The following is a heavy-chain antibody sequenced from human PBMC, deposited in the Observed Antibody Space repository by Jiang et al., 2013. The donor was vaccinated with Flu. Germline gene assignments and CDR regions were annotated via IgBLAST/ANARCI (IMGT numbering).Heavy chain of an antibody. CDR2: IFYSGNT. J-gene: IGHJ4*02. CDR3: ARDGQSSTGSDN. CDR1: GDSISGSNYY. V-gene: IGHV4-39*01. D-gene: IGHD2-2*01. Sequence: GPGLVKPSETLSLTCTVSGDSISGSNYYWSWIRQPPGKGLEWIGSIFYSGNTYYHPSLKSRVTLSVDTTKNQFSLRLTSVTAADTAVYYCARDGQSSTGSDNWSQGTLVIVSS.